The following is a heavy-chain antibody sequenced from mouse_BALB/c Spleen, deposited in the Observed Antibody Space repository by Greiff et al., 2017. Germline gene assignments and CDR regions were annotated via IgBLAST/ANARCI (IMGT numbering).Heavy chain of an antibody. CDR2: IRNKANGYTT. J-gene: IGHJ4*01. CDR3: ARDNGYDPYYAMDD. D-gene: IGHD2-2*01. V-gene: IGHV7-3*02. CDR1: GFTFTDYY. Sequence: EVKVVESGGGLVQPGGSLRLSCATSGFTFTDYYMSWVRQPPGKALEWLGFIRNKANGYTTEYSASVKGRFTISRDNSQSILYLQMNTLRAEDSATYYCARDNGYDPYYAMDDWGQGTSVTVSS.